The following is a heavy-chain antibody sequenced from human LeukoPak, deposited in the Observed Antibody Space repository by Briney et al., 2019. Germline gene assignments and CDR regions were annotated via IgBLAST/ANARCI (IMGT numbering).Heavy chain of an antibody. CDR3: ARGGYEQRLWPTPFDY. J-gene: IGHJ4*02. Sequence: SETLSLTCTVSGGSVSSGSYYWSWIRQPPGKGLEWIGYIYYSGSTNCNPSLKSRVTISVDTSKNQFSLKLSSVTAADTAVYYCARGGYEQRLWPTPFDYWGQGTLVTVSS. V-gene: IGHV4-61*01. D-gene: IGHD6-25*01. CDR2: IYYSGST. CDR1: GGSVSSGSYY.